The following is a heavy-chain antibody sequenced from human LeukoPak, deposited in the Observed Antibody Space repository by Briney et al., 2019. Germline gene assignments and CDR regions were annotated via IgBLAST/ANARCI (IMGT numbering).Heavy chain of an antibody. CDR2: IKQDGSEK. CDR1: GFTFSSYW. Sequence: QSGGSLRLSCAASGFTFSSYWMSWVRQAPGKGLEWVANIKQDGSEKYYVDSVKGRFTIPRDNAKNSLYLQMNSLRAEDTAVYYCARDTFIAAAGSDYWGQGTLVTVSS. V-gene: IGHV3-7*01. D-gene: IGHD6-13*01. J-gene: IGHJ4*02. CDR3: ARDTFIAAAGSDY.